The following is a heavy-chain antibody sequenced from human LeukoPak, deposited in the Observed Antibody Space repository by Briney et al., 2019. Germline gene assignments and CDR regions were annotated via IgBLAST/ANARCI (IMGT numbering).Heavy chain of an antibody. CDR2: IYYSGST. D-gene: IGHD2-15*01. Sequence: SETLSLTCTVSGGSISSYYWSWIRQPPGKGLEGIGYIYYSGSTNYNPSLKSRVTISVDTSKNQFSLKLSSVTAADTAVYYCARDPVGYCSGGSCYPPGYFDYWGQGTLVTVSS. V-gene: IGHV4-59*01. CDR3: ARDPVGYCSGGSCYPPGYFDY. CDR1: GGSISSYY. J-gene: IGHJ4*02.